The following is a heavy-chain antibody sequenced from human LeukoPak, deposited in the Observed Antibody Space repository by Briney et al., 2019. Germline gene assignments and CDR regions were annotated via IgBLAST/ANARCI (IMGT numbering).Heavy chain of an antibody. J-gene: IGHJ4*02. D-gene: IGHD4-23*01. CDR1: GGSISSYY. CDR2: IYYSGST. CDR3: ARVGFGGRYFDY. V-gene: IGHV4-59*01. Sequence: SETLSHTCTVSGGSISSYYWSWIRQPPGKGLEWIGYIYYSGSTNYNPSLKSRVTISVDTSKNQFSLKLSSVTAADTAVYYCARVGFGGRYFDYWGQGTLVTVSS.